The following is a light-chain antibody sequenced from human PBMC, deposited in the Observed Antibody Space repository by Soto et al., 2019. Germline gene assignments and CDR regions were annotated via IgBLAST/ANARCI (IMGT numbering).Light chain of an antibody. CDR1: QSDSSN. CDR2: GAS. CDR3: QQYNNWPPYT. V-gene: IGKV3-15*01. J-gene: IGKJ2*01. Sequence: EIVMTQSPATLSVSPGERATLSCRASQSDSSNLAWYQQKPGQAPRLLIYGASTRATGIPARFSGSGSGTDFTLTISSLQSEDFAVYYCQQYNNWPPYTFGQGTKLETK.